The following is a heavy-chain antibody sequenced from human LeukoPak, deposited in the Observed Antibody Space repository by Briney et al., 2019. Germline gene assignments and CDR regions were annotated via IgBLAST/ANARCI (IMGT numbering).Heavy chain of an antibody. V-gene: IGHV3-30*02. Sequence: GGSLRLSCAASGSIFSSYGMHWVRQAPGKGLEWVAFIQYDGNNKYYADSVRGRFTISRDNSKNTLDLQMNSLRAEDTAVYHCAKSLDWSGSWGPDYWGQGTLVTVSS. D-gene: IGHD3-3*01. J-gene: IGHJ4*02. CDR3: AKSLDWSGSWGPDY. CDR2: IQYDGNNK. CDR1: GSIFSSYG.